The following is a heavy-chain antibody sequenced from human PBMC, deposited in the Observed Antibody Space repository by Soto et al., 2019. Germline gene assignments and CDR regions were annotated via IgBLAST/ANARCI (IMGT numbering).Heavy chain of an antibody. CDR1: GYTFTSYA. V-gene: IGHV1-3*01. CDR3: ARAGYTGYSYGHNYYFDY. D-gene: IGHD5-18*01. CDR2: INAGNGNT. Sequence: VKVSCKASGYTFTSYAMHWVRQAPGQRLEWMGWINAGNGNTKYSQKFQGRVTITRDTSASTAYMELSSLRSEDTAVYYCARAGYTGYSYGHNYYFDYWGQGTLVTVSS. J-gene: IGHJ4*02.